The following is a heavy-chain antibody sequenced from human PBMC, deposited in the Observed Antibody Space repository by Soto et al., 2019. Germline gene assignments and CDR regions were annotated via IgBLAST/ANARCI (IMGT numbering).Heavy chain of an antibody. V-gene: IGHV4-59*01. CDR3: ARDRYDHYYYYGMDV. D-gene: IGHD1-1*01. CDR2: IYYSGST. Sequence: SETLSLTCTVSFGSISSYYWSCIRQSLGKGLEWIGYIYYSGSTNYNPSLKSRVTISVDTSKNQFSLKLSSVTAADTAVYYCARDRYDHYYYYGMDVWGQGTTVTVSS. CDR1: FGSISSYY. J-gene: IGHJ6*02.